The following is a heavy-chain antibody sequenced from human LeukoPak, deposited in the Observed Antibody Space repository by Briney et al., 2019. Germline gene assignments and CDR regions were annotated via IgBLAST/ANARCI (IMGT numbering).Heavy chain of an antibody. CDR3: ATYAGSSSKYFQD. D-gene: IGHD3-10*01. CDR2: IYPGDSDT. CDR1: GYSFTNHW. Sequence: GESLKISCKASGYSFTNHWIGWVRQMPGKGLEWMGIIYPGDSDTRYSPSFQGQVTISADKSISTAYLQRSSLQASDTAMYYCATYAGSSSKYFQDWGQGTLVTVSS. V-gene: IGHV5-51*01. J-gene: IGHJ1*01.